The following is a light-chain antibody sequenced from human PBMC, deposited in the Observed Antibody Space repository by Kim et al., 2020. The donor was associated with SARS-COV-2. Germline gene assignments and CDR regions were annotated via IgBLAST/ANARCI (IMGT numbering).Light chain of an antibody. J-gene: IGKJ4*01. V-gene: IGKV3-11*01. Sequence: SLSPGESATLSCRASQSVSSYLAWYHQKPGQAPRLLIYDASNRATGIPARFSGSGSGTDFTLTISSLEPEDFAVYYCQQRSNWFTFGGGTKVDIK. CDR1: QSVSSY. CDR3: QQRSNWFT. CDR2: DAS.